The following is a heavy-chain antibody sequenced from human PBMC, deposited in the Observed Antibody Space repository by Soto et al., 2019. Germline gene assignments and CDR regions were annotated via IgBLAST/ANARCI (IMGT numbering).Heavy chain of an antibody. CDR1: GFTFSSFT. CDR2: ISYDDGDNK. J-gene: IGHJ4*02. V-gene: IGHV3-30-3*01. CDR3: ARTTVVSGTPDFDY. Sequence: QVQLVESGGGVVPAGRSLRLSCAASGFTFSSFTMHWVRQAPGKGLAWVAVISYDDGDNKYYADSVQGRFTISRDNSKNLLYLQTTSLRPEDTAVYYCARTTVVSGTPDFDYWGQGTLVTVSS. D-gene: IGHD4-4*01.